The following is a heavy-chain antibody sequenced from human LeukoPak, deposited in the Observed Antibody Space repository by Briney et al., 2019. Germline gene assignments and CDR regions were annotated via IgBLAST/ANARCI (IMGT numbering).Heavy chain of an antibody. CDR3: AKDITSSWYPLDN. V-gene: IGHV1-2*06. D-gene: IGHD6-13*01. CDR1: GYIFSDYY. Sequence: ASVKVSCKASGYIFSDYYMHWVRQAPGQGLEWMGRINPKSGDTNYAQKFQGRVTMTRDTSIRTDYMELSRLRSDDTAVYYCAKDITSSWYPLDNWGQGTLVTVSS. J-gene: IGHJ4*02. CDR2: INPKSGDT.